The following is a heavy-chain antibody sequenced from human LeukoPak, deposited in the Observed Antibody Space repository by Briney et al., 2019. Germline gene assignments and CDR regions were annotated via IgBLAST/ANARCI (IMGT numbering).Heavy chain of an antibody. D-gene: IGHD2-15*01. CDR2: IGGSGGVT. J-gene: IGHJ4*02. V-gene: IGHV3-23*01. CDR1: GFTFSNAW. Sequence: GGSLRLSCAASGFTFSNAWMSWVRQAPGKGLEWVSGIGGSGGVTYYADSVKGRFTISRDNSKNTLYLQMTSLRPEDTAVYYCGRDPPGSRIRMAAFDSSGQGTLVTVSS. CDR3: GRDPPGSRIRMAAFDS.